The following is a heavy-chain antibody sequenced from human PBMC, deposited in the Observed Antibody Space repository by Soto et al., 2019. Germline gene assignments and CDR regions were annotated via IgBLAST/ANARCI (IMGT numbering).Heavy chain of an antibody. CDR3: ARTRGYSYGYGTRYYYYGMDV. CDR2: INPNSGGT. J-gene: IGHJ6*02. D-gene: IGHD5-18*01. Sequence: ASVKVSCTASGYTFTGYYMHWVRQARGQGLEWMGWINPNSGGTNYAQKFQGWVTMTRDTSISTAYMELSRLRSDDTAVYYCARTRGYSYGYGTRYYYYGMDVWGQGTTVTVSS. V-gene: IGHV1-2*04. CDR1: GYTFTGYY.